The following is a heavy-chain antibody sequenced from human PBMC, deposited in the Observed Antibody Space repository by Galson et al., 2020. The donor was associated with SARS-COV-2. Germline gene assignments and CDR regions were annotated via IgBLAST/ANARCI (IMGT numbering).Heavy chain of an antibody. CDR2: INPNSGGT. J-gene: IGHJ4*02. V-gene: IGHV1-2*02. CDR3: ARDGDSSGGSWQFDY. D-gene: IGHD2-15*01. Sequence: ASVKVSCKASGYTFTGYYMHWVRQAPGQGLEWMGWINPNSGGTNYAQKFQGRVTMTRDTSINTAYMELSRLRSDDTAVYYCARDGDSSGGSWQFDYWGQGTLVTVSS. CDR1: GYTFTGYY.